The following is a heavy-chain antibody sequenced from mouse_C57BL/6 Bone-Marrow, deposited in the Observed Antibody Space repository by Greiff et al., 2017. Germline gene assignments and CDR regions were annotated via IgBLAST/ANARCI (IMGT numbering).Heavy chain of an antibody. CDR3: ASEWVYYDSYDY. V-gene: IGHV1-50*01. CDR2: IDPSDSYT. J-gene: IGHJ2*01. Sequence: VQLQQPGAELVKPGASVKLSCKASGYTFTSYWMQWVKQRPGQGLEWIGEIDPSDSYTNYNQKFQGKATLTVDTSSSTAYLQLSSLTTEDAAVDYCASEWVYYDSYDYWGQGTTLTVSS. CDR1: GYTFTSYW. D-gene: IGHD2-4*01.